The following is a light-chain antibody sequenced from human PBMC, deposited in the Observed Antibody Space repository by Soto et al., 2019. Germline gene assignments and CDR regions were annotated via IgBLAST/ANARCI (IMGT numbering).Light chain of an antibody. V-gene: IGKV1-39*01. CDR1: QYISNY. Sequence: IQVTQTTPSLSSSVGYRFTVTCRTSQYISNYLNWYQHKAGKAPQLLIYSASTLQIGVPSRFSGSGSGTDFTLTISSLESEDFATYYCQQGHSGLTFGGGTKVDIK. J-gene: IGKJ4*01. CDR3: QQGHSGLT. CDR2: SAS.